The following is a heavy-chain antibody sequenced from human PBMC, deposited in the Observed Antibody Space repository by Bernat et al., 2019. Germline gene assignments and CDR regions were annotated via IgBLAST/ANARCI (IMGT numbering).Heavy chain of an antibody. CDR1: GGSISSSSYY. J-gene: IGHJ4*02. V-gene: IGHV4-39*01. CDR2: IYYSGST. Sequence: QLQLQESGPGLVKPSETLSLTCTVSGGSISSSSYYWGWIRQPPGKGLEWIGSIYYSGSTYYNPSLKSRDTISVDTSKNQFSLKLSSVTAADTAVYYCARRSTQSHFDYWGQGTLVTVSS. CDR3: ARRSTQSHFDY.